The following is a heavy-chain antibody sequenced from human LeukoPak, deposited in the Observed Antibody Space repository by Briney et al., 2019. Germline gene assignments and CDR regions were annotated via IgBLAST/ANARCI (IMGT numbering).Heavy chain of an antibody. D-gene: IGHD2-21*02. CDR3: AKSLVTNFYYFDY. Sequence: GGSLRFSCAASGFTFSSYVMSWVRQAPGKGLEWVSAISGSGGSTYYADSVKGRFTISRDNSKNTLYLQMNSLRAEDTAVYYCAKSLVTNFYYFDYWGQGTLVTVSS. J-gene: IGHJ4*02. CDR1: GFTFSSYV. CDR2: ISGSGGST. V-gene: IGHV3-23*01.